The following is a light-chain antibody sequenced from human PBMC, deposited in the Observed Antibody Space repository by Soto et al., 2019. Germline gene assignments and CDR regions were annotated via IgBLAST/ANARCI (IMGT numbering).Light chain of an antibody. CDR3: QQRSNWPPSIP. CDR2: DAS. Sequence: EVVFTKLAATLSLYQGERAPLSCRAIQSVSSYLAWYQQKPGQAPRLLIYDASNRATGIPARSSGSGSWTDVTLTISSREPEEFAVNYCQQRSNWPPSIPFGQGTRLEI. V-gene: IGKV3-11*01. CDR1: QSVSSY. J-gene: IGKJ5*01.